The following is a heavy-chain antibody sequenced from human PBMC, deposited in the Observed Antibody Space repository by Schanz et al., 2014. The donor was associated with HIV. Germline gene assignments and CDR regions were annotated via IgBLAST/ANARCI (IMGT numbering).Heavy chain of an antibody. CDR1: GGTFSIYA. V-gene: IGHV1-69*01. D-gene: IGHD6-13*01. J-gene: IGHJ4*02. CDR2: LIHIFGTT. CDR3: ARDSPVAAGTLDY. Sequence: QVQLVQSGAEVKKPGSSVKVSCKASGGTFSIYAISWVRQAPGQGLEGMGGLIHIFGTTNYAPKFQGRVTINVDESTSTAYMELSSLRSEDTAVYYCARDSPVAAGTLDYWGQGTLVTVSS.